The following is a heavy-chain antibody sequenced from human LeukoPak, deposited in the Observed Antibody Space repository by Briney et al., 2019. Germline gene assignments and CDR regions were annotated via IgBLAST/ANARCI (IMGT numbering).Heavy chain of an antibody. CDR3: AKDGDSTGYYSSYYNHMDV. CDR2: IHPDGSVT. V-gene: IGHV3-74*01. J-gene: IGHJ6*03. D-gene: IGHD3-22*01. CDR1: GFTFSTYW. Sequence: GGSLRLSCAASGFTFSTYWMHWVRLPPGKGLVWVSRIHPDGSVTTYGDSVKGRFAISRDNSKNTVYLQMNSLRAEDTAIYYCAKDGDSTGYYSSYYNHMDVWGKGTSVTISS.